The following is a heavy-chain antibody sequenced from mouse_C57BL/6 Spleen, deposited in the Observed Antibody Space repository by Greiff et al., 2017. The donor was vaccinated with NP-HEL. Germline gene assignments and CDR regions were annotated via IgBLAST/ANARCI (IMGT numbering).Heavy chain of an antibody. V-gene: IGHV5-12*01. CDR1: GFTFSDYY. CDR3: ARRGSSYGLGLGYFDV. CDR2: ISNGGGST. J-gene: IGHJ1*03. Sequence: EVKLVESGGGLVQPGGSLKLSCAASGFTFSDYYMYWVRQTPEKRLEWVAYISNGGGSTYYPDTVKGRFTISRDNAKNTLYLQMSRLKSEDTAMYYCARRGSSYGLGLGYFDVWGTGTTVTVSS. D-gene: IGHD1-1*01.